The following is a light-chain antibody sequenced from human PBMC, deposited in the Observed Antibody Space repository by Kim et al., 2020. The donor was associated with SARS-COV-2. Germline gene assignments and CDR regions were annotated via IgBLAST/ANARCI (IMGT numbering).Light chain of an antibody. CDR3: QEYNNRPTLS. CDR2: GAS. J-gene: IGKJ4*01. CDR1: HSATTN. V-gene: IGKV3D-15*01. Sequence: EIVMTQSPATLSVSLGEGATLSCRASHSATTNLAWYQQKPGQAPRLLIYGASIRASGIPARFSGSGSGTDFTLTISSLQSEDSAVYYCQEYNNRPTLSFGGGTKVDIK.